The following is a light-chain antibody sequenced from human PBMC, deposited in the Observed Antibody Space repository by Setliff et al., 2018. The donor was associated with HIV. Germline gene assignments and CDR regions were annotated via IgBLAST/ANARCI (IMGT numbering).Light chain of an antibody. J-gene: IGLJ2*01. CDR3: CSYAGSDTWL. CDR1: STDVGDYQS. V-gene: IGLV2-23*02. Sequence: QSALTQPASVSGSPGQSITISCTGSSTDVGDYQSVSWYQQHPGEVPKLMIYDVTKRPSGVSNRFSGSKSGNTASLTISGLQAEDEADYYCCSYAGSDTWLFGGGTKVTVL. CDR2: DVT.